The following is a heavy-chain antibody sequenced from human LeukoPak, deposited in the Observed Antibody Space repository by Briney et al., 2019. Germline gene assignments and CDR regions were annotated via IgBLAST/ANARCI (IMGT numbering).Heavy chain of an antibody. D-gene: IGHD3-22*01. CDR3: AREVSEGFDF. CDR1: GFTFNSYS. J-gene: IGHJ4*02. CDR2: FGTRSTSI. V-gene: IGHV3-21*01. Sequence: GGSLRLSCAASGFTFNSYSMNWVRQAPGKGLEWVSSFGTRSTSIYHAGSVKGRFAISRDNAKNSLYLQMNSLRAEDTAVYYCAREVSEGFDFWGQGTLVTVSS.